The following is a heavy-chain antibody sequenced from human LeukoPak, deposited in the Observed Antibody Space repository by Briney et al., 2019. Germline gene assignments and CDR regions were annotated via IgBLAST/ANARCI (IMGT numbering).Heavy chain of an antibody. Sequence: GGSLRLSCAASGFTFSNYWMHWVRQAPGKGLVWVSRINSDGTTTTYADSVKGRFTISRDNAKNTLYLRMNSLRAEDTAVYYCARGSSGYYYHWFDPWGQGTLVTVSS. J-gene: IGHJ5*02. CDR3: ARGSSGYYYHWFDP. CDR2: INSDGTTT. D-gene: IGHD3-22*01. V-gene: IGHV3-74*01. CDR1: GFTFSNYW.